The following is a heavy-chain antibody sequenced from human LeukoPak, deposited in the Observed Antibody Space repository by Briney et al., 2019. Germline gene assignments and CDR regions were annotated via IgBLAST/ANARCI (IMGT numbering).Heavy chain of an antibody. Sequence: NPSETLSLTCAVYGGSFSGYYWSWIRQPPGKGLEWIGEINHSGSTNYNPSLKSRVTISVDTSKNQFSLNLSSVTAADTALYYCARSPTLYYFDYWGQATLVTVSS. J-gene: IGHJ4*02. CDR2: INHSGST. V-gene: IGHV4-34*01. CDR1: GGSFSGYY. D-gene: IGHD3-16*01. CDR3: ARSPTLYYFDY.